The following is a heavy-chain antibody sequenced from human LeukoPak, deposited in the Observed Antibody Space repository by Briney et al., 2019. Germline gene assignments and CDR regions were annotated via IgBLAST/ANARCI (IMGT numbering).Heavy chain of an antibody. V-gene: IGHV3-21*01. Sequence: PGGSLRLSCAASEFSVGSNYMTWVRQAPGKGLEWVSSISSSSSYIYYADSVKGRFTISRDNAKDSLYLQMNSLRAEDTAVYYCARGGDYWGQGTLVTVSS. J-gene: IGHJ4*02. CDR1: EFSVGSNY. CDR2: ISSSSSYI. CDR3: ARGGDY.